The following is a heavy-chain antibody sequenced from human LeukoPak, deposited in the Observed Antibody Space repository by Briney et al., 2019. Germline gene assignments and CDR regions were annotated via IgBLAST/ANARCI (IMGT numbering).Heavy chain of an antibody. CDR2: IKQDGSEK. V-gene: IGHV3-7*01. Sequence: GGSLRLSCAASGFTFSSYWMSWVRQAPGKGLEWVANIKQDGSEKYYVDSVKGRFTISRDNAKNSLYLQMNSLRAEDTAVYYCARVLVGATGHYYYYYGMDVWGQGTTVTVSS. D-gene: IGHD1-26*01. CDR3: ARVLVGATGHYYYYYGMDV. J-gene: IGHJ6*02. CDR1: GFTFSSYW.